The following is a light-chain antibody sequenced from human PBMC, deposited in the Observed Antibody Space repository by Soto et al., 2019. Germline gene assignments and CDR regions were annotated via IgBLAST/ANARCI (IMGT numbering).Light chain of an antibody. CDR2: GAS. CDR3: QQYGSSPRT. CDR1: QSISSNY. J-gene: IGKJ1*01. Sequence: ELVLTQSPGTLSMSPGERATLSCRASQSISSNYLAWYQQKPGQAPRLLIYGASSRATGIPDRLSGSVSGTDFTHTISRLEAEDFAVYYCQQYGSSPRTFGQGTKVEFK. V-gene: IGKV3-20*01.